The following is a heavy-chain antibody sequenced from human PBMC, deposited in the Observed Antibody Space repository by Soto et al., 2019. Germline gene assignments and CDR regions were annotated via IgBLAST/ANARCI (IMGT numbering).Heavy chain of an antibody. CDR1: GFTFRSNW. CDR2: IKQDGSEK. Sequence: HPGESLRLSCAASGFTFRSNWMSWVRQAPGKGLEWVANIKQDGSEKYYVDSVKGRFTISRDNAKNSLYLQMNSLRAEDTAAYYCATSGGGWLQPPVWGQGTLVTVSS. V-gene: IGHV3-7*03. CDR3: ATSGGGWLQPPV. D-gene: IGHD5-12*01. J-gene: IGHJ4*02.